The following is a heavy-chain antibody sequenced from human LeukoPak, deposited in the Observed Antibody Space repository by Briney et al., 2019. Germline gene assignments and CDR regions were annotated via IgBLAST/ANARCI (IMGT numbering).Heavy chain of an antibody. CDR3: AIFSVGATPPDAFDI. CDR2: FDPEDGET. D-gene: IGHD1-26*01. V-gene: IGHV1-24*01. J-gene: IGHJ3*02. CDR1: GYTLTELS. Sequence: ASVKVSCKVSGYTLTELSMHWVRQAPGKGLEWMGGFDPEDGETIYAQKFQGRVTMTEDTSTDTAYMELSSLRSEDTAVYYCAIFSVGATPPDAFDIWGQGTMVTVSS.